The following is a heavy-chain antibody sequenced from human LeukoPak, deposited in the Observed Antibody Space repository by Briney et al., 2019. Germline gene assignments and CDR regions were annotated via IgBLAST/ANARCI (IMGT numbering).Heavy chain of an antibody. CDR1: GFIFGDYY. V-gene: IGHV3-11*06. CDR2: ISSGTINHS. CDR3: ARGRYCGGDCYLNWFDP. J-gene: IGHJ5*02. D-gene: IGHD2-21*02. Sequence: GGTLRLSCKASGFIFGDYYMNWIRQAPGKGLECLSYISSGTINHSNYADSVKGRFTISRDNARNSLYLQMNSLRGEDTAVYYCARGRYCGGDCYLNWFDPWGQGTLVTVSS.